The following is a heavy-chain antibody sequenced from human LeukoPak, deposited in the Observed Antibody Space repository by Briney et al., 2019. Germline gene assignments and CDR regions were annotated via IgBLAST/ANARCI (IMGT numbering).Heavy chain of an antibody. J-gene: IGHJ5*02. CDR1: GGSFSGYY. D-gene: IGHD1-26*01. Sequence: SETLSLTCAVYGGSFSGYYWSWIRQPPGKGLEWIGEINHSGSTNYNPSLKSRVTISVDTSKNQFSLKLSSVTAADTAVYYCARDRRLVGATRWFDPWGQGTLVTVSS. CDR3: ARDRRLVGATRWFDP. CDR2: INHSGST. V-gene: IGHV4-34*01.